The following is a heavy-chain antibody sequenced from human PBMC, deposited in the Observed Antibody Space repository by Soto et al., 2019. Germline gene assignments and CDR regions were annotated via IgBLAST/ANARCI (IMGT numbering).Heavy chain of an antibody. J-gene: IGHJ6*02. V-gene: IGHV4-30-4*01. CDR2: IYYSGST. D-gene: IGHD3-3*01. CDR3: ARVTIFGVVRFGDYYYGMDV. CDR1: GGSISSGDYY. Sequence: SETLSLTCTVSGGSISSGDYYWSWIRQPPGKGLEWIGYIYYSGSTYYNPSLKGRVTISVDTSKNQFSLKLSSVTAADTAVYYCARVTIFGVVRFGDYYYGMDVWGQGTTVTV.